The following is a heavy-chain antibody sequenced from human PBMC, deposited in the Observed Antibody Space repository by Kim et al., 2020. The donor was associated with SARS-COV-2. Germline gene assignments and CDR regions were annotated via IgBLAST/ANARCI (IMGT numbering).Heavy chain of an antibody. CDR1: GGSISSSTYY. V-gene: IGHV4-39*01. CDR2: LHYSSST. Sequence: SETLSLTCTVSGGSISSSTYYWGWFRQPPGKGLEWIGSLHYSSSTYYNPSLKSRVTISVDTSKNQFSLKLSSLTAADTAVYYFARSTVAGTAYWGQGTLV. J-gene: IGHJ4*02. CDR3: ARSTVAGTAY. D-gene: IGHD6-19*01.